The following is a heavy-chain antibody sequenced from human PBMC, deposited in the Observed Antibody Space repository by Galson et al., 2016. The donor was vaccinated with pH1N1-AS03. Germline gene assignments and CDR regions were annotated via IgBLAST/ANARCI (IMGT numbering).Heavy chain of an antibody. V-gene: IGHV3-30*18. Sequence: SLRLSCAASGFTISNFGMLWVRQAPGQGLEWVAIISFDGTNKYYADSVKGRFSISRDNSKNTLFLQMSALSADDTAVYYCANDFNYDFWSGYSFYWGQGALVTVPS. D-gene: IGHD3/OR15-3a*01. CDR1: GFTISNFG. CDR3: ANDFNYDFWSGYSFY. CDR2: ISFDGTNK. J-gene: IGHJ4*02.